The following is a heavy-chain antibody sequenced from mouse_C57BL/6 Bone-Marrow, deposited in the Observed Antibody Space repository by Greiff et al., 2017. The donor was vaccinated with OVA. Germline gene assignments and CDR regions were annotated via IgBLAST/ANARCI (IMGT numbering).Heavy chain of an antibody. J-gene: IGHJ2*01. CDR3: TTEGTGTPFDN. D-gene: IGHD1-1*01. Sequence: VQLQQPGAELVRPGASVKLSCTASGFTIKDYYMHWVKQRPEQGLEWIGRIDPEDGDTEYAPKFQGKATLTADKSSNTAYLQLSSLTSEDTAVYYGTTEGTGTPFDNGGQGTTLTVSS. CDR1: GFTIKDYY. CDR2: IDPEDGDT. V-gene: IGHV14-1*01.